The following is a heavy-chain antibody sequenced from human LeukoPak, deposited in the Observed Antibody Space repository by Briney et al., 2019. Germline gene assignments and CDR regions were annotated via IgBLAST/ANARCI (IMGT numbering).Heavy chain of an antibody. CDR3: AKERACSSTSCYAFDY. Sequence: GGSLRLSCAASGFTFDDYAMHWVRQAPGKGLEWVSSISWNSGSIGYADSVKGRFTISRDNAKNSLYLQMNSLRAEDTALYYCAKERACSSTSCYAFDYWGQGTLVTVSS. D-gene: IGHD2-2*01. CDR2: ISWNSGSI. V-gene: IGHV3-9*01. CDR1: GFTFDDYA. J-gene: IGHJ4*02.